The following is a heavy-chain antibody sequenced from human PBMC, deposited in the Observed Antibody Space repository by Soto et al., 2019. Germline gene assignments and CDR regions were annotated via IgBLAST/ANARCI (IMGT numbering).Heavy chain of an antibody. CDR1: GGSISSSSYY. V-gene: IGHV4-39*01. CDR3: ARQEITMVRAFNWFDP. Sequence: QLQLQESGPGLVKPSETLSLTCTVSGGSISSSSYYWGWIRQPPGKGLEWIGSIYYSGSTYYNPFLNSRVTISVDTSKNQFSLKLTSVTAADTAVYYCARQEITMVRAFNWFDPWGQGTLVTVSS. CDR2: IYYSGST. J-gene: IGHJ5*02. D-gene: IGHD3-10*01.